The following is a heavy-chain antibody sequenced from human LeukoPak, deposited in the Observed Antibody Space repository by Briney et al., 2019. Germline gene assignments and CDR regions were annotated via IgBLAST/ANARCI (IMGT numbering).Heavy chain of an antibody. Sequence: ASVKVSCKASGYTFTGYYMHWVRQAPGQGLEWMGWINPNSGGTNYAQKFQGRVTMTRDTSISTAYMDLSRLRSDDTAVYYCARVLYYYDSSRYPRPLESTPDELYYFDYWGQGTLVTVSS. V-gene: IGHV1-2*02. J-gene: IGHJ4*02. CDR1: GYTFTGYY. CDR2: INPNSGGT. CDR3: ARVLYYYDSSRYPRPLESTPDELYYFDY. D-gene: IGHD3-22*01.